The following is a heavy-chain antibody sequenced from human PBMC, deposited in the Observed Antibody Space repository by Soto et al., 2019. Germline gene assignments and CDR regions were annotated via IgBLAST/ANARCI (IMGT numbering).Heavy chain of an antibody. CDR1: GYIIKNYW. Sequence: PGESLKISCKASGYIIKNYWIGWVRQMPGQGLEWMGIIFPDDSDTRYSPSSQGHVTISVDKSISTAYVQWSSLKASDSAIYYCFRGGVTSRTFDYWGQGPLVTVSS. V-gene: IGHV5-51*01. CDR3: FRGGVTSRTFDY. J-gene: IGHJ4*02. D-gene: IGHD3-16*01. CDR2: IFPDDSDT.